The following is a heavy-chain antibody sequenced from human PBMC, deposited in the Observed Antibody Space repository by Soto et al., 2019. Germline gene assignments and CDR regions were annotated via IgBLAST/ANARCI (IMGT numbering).Heavy chain of an antibody. Sequence: GGSLRLSCAASGFTFSNAWMSWVRQAPGKGLEWVARIKSKADGGTTDYAAPVKGRFTISREDSKNTLYLQMNSLKTEDAAVYYCATKKFCYYYDIDVWGKGTTVTVSS. V-gene: IGHV3-15*01. CDR1: GFTFSNAW. J-gene: IGHJ6*03. CDR3: ATKKFCYYYDIDV. CDR2: IKSKADGGTT.